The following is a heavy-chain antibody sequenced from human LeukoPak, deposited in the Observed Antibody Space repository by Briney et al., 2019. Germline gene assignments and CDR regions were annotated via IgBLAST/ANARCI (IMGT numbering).Heavy chain of an antibody. CDR1: GGSISSYY. V-gene: IGHV4-4*07. CDR2: IYTSGST. J-gene: IGHJ4*02. Sequence: SQTLSLTCTVSGGSISSYYWSWIRQPAGKGLEWIGRIYTSGSTNYNPSLKSRVTMSVDTSKNQFSLKLSSVTAADTAVYYCARELDYGDYFDYWGQGTLVTVSS. CDR3: ARELDYGDYFDY. D-gene: IGHD4-17*01.